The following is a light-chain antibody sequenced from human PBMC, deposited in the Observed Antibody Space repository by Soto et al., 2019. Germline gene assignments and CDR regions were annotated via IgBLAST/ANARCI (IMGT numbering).Light chain of an antibody. CDR1: SSDVGSYNL. V-gene: IGLV2-23*03. Sequence: QSALTQPASVSGSPGQSITISCTGTSSDVGSYNLVSWYQQHPGKAPKLMIYEGSKRPSGVSNRFSGSKSGNTASLTIAGLKAEDEADYYCCSYAGSSTFVVFGGGTKPTVL. CDR3: CSYAGSSTFVV. CDR2: EGS. J-gene: IGLJ2*01.